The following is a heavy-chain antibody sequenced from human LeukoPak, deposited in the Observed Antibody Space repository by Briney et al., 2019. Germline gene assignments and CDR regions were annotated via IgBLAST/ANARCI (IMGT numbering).Heavy chain of an antibody. CDR3: AKWRDSSGWYYFDY. J-gene: IGHJ4*02. V-gene: IGHV3-33*06. Sequence: GGSLRLSCAASGFTFSSYGMHWVRQAPGKGLEWVAVIWYDGSNKYYADSVKGRFTISRDNSKNTLYLQMNSLRAEDTAVYYCAKWRDSSGWYYFDYWGQGTLVTVSS. D-gene: IGHD6-19*01. CDR1: GFTFSSYG. CDR2: IWYDGSNK.